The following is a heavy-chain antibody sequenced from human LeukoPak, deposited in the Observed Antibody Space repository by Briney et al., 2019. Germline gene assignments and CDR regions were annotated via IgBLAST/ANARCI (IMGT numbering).Heavy chain of an antibody. V-gene: IGHV1-18*01. CDR3: ARDGTSTDVY. CDR2: ISGNNDNP. J-gene: IGHJ4*02. D-gene: IGHD2-2*01. CDR1: GCTFSNFG. Sequence: ASVKVSCKTSGCTFSNFGINWVRQAPGQGREWMGWISGNNDNPNYGQKFQGRFTVTTDSSTSTAYMELRNLRFDDTAVYYWARDGTSTDVYWGQGTLVTVSS.